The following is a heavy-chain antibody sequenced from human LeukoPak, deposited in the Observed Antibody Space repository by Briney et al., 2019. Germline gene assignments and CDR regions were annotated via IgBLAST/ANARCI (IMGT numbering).Heavy chain of an antibody. D-gene: IGHD6-13*01. CDR2: INPSGGST. CDR3: ARDGSSRWYADPLYNWFDP. Sequence: ASVKVSCKASGYTFTSYYMHWVRQAPGQGLEWMGIINPSGGSTSYAQKFQGRVTITRDTSASTVYMELSSLRSEDTAVFYCARDGSSRWYADPLYNWFDPWGQGTLVTVSS. V-gene: IGHV1-46*01. J-gene: IGHJ5*02. CDR1: GYTFTSYY.